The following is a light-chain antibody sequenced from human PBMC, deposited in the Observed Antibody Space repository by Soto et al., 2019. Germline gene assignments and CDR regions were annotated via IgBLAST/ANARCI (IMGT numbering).Light chain of an antibody. V-gene: IGLV1-47*01. CDR1: SSNIGSNY. CDR2: RHN. J-gene: IGLJ2*01. CDR3: ATWDDSLSGVV. Sequence: QSVLTQPPSASGTPGQRVTISCSGSSSNIGSNYVYWYHQLPGTAPKLLIYRHNQRPSGVPDRFSGSKSGTSASLAISGLRSEDEADYYCATWDDSLSGVVFGGGIKLTVL.